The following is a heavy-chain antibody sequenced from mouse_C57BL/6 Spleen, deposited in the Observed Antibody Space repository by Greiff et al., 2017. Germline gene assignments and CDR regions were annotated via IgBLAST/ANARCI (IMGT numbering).Heavy chain of an antibody. CDR2: INPNNGGT. J-gene: IGHJ2*01. V-gene: IGHV1-22*01. CDR1: GYTFTDYN. D-gene: IGHD1-1*01. Sequence: EVQLVESGPELVKPGASVKMSCKASGYTFTDYNMHWVKQSHGQSLEWIGYINPNNGGTSSNQKFKGKATLTVNKSSSTACMELRSLTSEDSAVYDCVRGIYCGSSYGFDYGGQGTTLTVSS. CDR3: VRGIYCGSSYGFDY.